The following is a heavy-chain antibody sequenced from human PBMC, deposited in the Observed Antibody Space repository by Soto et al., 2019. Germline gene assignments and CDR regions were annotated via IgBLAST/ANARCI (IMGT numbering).Heavy chain of an antibody. CDR2: ISYDGSNK. Sequence: GGSLRLSCAASGFTFSNYAMHWVRQAPGKGLEWVAVISYDGSNKYYADSVKGRFTISRDNSKNTLYLQMNSLRAEDTAVYYCARDPLAVERPYWGQGTLVTVSS. J-gene: IGHJ4*02. V-gene: IGHV3-30-3*01. CDR1: GFTFSNYA. CDR3: ARDPLAVERPY. D-gene: IGHD6-19*01.